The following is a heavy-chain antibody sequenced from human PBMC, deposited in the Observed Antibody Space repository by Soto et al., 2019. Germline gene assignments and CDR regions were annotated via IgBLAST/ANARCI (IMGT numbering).Heavy chain of an antibody. J-gene: IGHJ4*02. V-gene: IGHV3-23*01. CDR1: GFTFNSYA. CDR3: AKDRHYGSGTYSDSYLDY. Sequence: EVQLLESGGGLVQPGGSLRLSCGGSGFTFNSYAMTWVRQAPGKGLEWVSAISGSGGTTYYANSVKGRFTISRDQSKDTRYLRMNRVRAEDTAIYYCAKDRHYGSGTYSDSYLDYWGQGTLVTVSS. CDR2: ISGSGGTT. D-gene: IGHD3-10*01.